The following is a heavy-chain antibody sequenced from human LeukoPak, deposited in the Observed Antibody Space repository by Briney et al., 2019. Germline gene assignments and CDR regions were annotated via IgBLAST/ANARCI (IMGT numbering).Heavy chain of an antibody. V-gene: IGHV3-48*03. CDR2: SSSGGRTI. CDR3: AKGGFCSSTTCYLFNAFDI. Sequence: GGPLRLSCVASGFTFSNYGMNWVRQAPGKGLEWVSYSSSGGRTIYYADSVKGRFTISRDNAKNSLDLQMNSLRAEDTAVYYCAKGGFCSSTTCYLFNAFDIWGQGTVVTVSS. CDR1: GFTFSNYG. J-gene: IGHJ3*02. D-gene: IGHD2-2*01.